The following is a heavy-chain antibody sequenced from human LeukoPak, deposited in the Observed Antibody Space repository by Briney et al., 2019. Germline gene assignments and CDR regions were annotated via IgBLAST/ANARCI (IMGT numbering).Heavy chain of an antibody. CDR3: ASEEGGLDV. J-gene: IGHJ6*02. Sequence: PGGSLRLSCVASGFTFSRYWMHWVRQAPGKGLVWVSRIKTDGSCTSYADSVKGRFTISRDNAKSTVYLQMNGLRGDDTAVYYCASEEGGLDVWGQGTTVTVSS. V-gene: IGHV3-74*01. CDR2: IKTDGSCT. CDR1: GFTFSRYW.